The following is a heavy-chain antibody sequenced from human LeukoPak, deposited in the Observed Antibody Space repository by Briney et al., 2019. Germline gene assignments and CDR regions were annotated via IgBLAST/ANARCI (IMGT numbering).Heavy chain of an antibody. CDR2: IKQDGSEK. V-gene: IGHV3-7*01. Sequence: GGSLRLSCAASGFTFSTYRMTWVRQAPGKGLEWVANIKQDGSEKYYVDSVKGRFTISRDNAKNSLYLQMNSLRAEDTAVYYCARADWGFDYWGQGTLVTVSS. CDR3: ARADWGFDY. CDR1: GFTFSTYR. D-gene: IGHD3-16*01. J-gene: IGHJ4*02.